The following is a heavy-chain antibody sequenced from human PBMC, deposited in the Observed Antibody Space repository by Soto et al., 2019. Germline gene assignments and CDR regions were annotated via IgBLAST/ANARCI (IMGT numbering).Heavy chain of an antibody. D-gene: IGHD2-2*01. CDR3: AXDKGCSTTTCHWNAFDI. CDR1: GFIFSNYA. CDR2: ISGSGAGT. V-gene: IGHV3-23*01. Sequence: GGSLRLSCAASGFIFSNYALSWVRQAPGKGLEWVSAISGSGAGTYYADSVKGRFTISRDNSKKTLYLQMNSLSAEDTAVYYCAXDKGCSTTTCHWNAFDIWGQGTMVTVSS. J-gene: IGHJ3*02.